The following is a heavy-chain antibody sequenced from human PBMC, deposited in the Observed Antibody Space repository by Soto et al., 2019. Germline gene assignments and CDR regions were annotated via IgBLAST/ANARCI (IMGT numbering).Heavy chain of an antibody. J-gene: IGHJ6*02. CDR1: GYTFTSYY. Sequence: QVQLVQSGAEVKEPGDSVRVSCEASGYTFTSYYIHWVRQAPGQGLEWMGWINPKFGDTTYAQDFQGRVSMTRDMSISTVYMEVSRLTSGDTAIYYCARNMDYYYGPGSGNGHGFWGQGSTVTV. V-gene: IGHV1-2*02. CDR2: INPKFGDT. D-gene: IGHD3-10*01. CDR3: ARNMDYYYGPGSGNGHGF.